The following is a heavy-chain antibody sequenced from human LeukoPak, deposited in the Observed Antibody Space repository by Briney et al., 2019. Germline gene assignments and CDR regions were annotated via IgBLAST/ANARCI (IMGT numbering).Heavy chain of an antibody. CDR1: GFTFNSYT. V-gene: IGHV3-23*01. J-gene: IGHJ4*02. CDR2: ISGSGGST. D-gene: IGHD6-13*01. CDR3: AKENGYSSSCFDY. Sequence: PGGSLRLSCAASGFTFNSYTMSWVRQAPGKGLEWVSAISGSGGSTYYADSVKGRFTISRDNSKNTLYLQMNSLRAEDTAVYYCAKENGYSSSCFDYWGQGTLVTVSS.